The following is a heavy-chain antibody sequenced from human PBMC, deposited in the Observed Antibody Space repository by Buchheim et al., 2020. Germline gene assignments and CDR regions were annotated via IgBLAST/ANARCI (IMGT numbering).Heavy chain of an antibody. D-gene: IGHD2-21*02. Sequence: QVQLVQSGAEVKKPGASVKVSCKASGYTFTGYYMHWVRQAPGQGLEWMGWINPNSGGTNYAQKFQGRVSMTRATSISPGYMELSRLRADDTAVYYCARGGDLAYCGGDCYSDYWGQGTL. V-gene: IGHV1-2*02. CDR2: INPNSGGT. CDR3: ARGGDLAYCGGDCYSDY. J-gene: IGHJ4*02. CDR1: GYTFTGYY.